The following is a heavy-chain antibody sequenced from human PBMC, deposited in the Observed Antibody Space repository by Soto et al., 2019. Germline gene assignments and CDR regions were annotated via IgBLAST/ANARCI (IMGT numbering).Heavy chain of an antibody. D-gene: IGHD3-22*01. CDR2: INNEGSST. CDR3: ARAPTYYYDSSGYYPYDY. Sequence: PGGSLSLSCGASGSIFSSYWMHWVRQGPGKGLVWVSRINNEGSSTTYADSVKGRFTISRDNVKNTLYLQMNSLRVEDTAVYYCARAPTYYYDSSGYYPYDYWGQGTLVTVSS. J-gene: IGHJ4*02. CDR1: GSIFSSYW. V-gene: IGHV3-74*01.